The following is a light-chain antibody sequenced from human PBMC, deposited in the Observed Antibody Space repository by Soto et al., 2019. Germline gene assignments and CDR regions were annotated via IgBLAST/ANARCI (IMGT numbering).Light chain of an antibody. V-gene: IGLV2-8*01. Sequence: QSVLTQPPSASGSPGQSVTISCTGTTSDVGGYDYVSWYQQQSGKAPKLIIYEVTKRPSGVPERFSGSKSGNTASLTVSGLQADDEADYYCSSCAGVNNVIFGAGTQLAVL. J-gene: IGLJ2*01. CDR1: TSDVGGYDY. CDR3: SSCAGVNNVI. CDR2: EVT.